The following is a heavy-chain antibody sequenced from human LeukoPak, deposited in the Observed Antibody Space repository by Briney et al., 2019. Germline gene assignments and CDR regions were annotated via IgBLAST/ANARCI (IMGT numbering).Heavy chain of an antibody. D-gene: IGHD3-22*01. Sequence: GGSLRLSCAASGFTFSSYAMSWVRQAPGKGLEWVSAISGSGGSTYYVDSVKGRFTISRDNSKNTLYLQMNSLRAEDTAVYYCANGGYYFVDLDYWGQGTLVTVSS. CDR1: GFTFSSYA. CDR3: ANGGYYFVDLDY. CDR2: ISGSGGST. J-gene: IGHJ4*02. V-gene: IGHV3-23*01.